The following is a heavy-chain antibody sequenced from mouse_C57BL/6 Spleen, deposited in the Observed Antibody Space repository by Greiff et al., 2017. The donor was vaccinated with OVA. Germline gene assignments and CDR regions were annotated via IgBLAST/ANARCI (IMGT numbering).Heavy chain of an antibody. D-gene: IGHD2-1*01. CDR1: GYTFTSYW. V-gene: IGHV1-59*01. Sequence: VQLQQPGAELVRPGTSVKLSCKASGYTFTSYWMHWVKQRPGQGLEWIGVIDPSDSYTNYNQKFKGKATLTVDTSSSTAYMQHSSLSSEDSAVYYCARGYGNFDYWGKGTTLTVSS. CDR2: IDPSDSYT. CDR3: ARGYGNFDY. J-gene: IGHJ2*01.